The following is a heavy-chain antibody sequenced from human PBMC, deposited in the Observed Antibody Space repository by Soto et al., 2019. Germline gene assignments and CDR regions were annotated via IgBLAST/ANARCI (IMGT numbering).Heavy chain of an antibody. CDR2: ISGSGGST. Sequence: EVQLLESGGGLVQPGGSLRLSCAASGFTFSSYAMSWVRQAPGKGLVWVSDISGSGGSTYYADSVKGRFTISRDKSKNTLSLQMNSLRAEDTAVYYCAKEMPPTFGHDYWGQGTLVTVSS. J-gene: IGHJ4*01. D-gene: IGHD3-3*01. CDR3: AKEMPPTFGHDY. CDR1: GFTFSSYA. V-gene: IGHV3-23*01.